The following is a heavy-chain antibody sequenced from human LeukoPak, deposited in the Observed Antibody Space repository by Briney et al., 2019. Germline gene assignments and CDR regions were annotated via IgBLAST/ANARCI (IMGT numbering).Heavy chain of an antibody. CDR1: GYSFTSYG. CDR2: ISACNGNT. V-gene: IGHV1-18*01. D-gene: IGHD3-22*01. Sequence: ASVKVSCKASGYSFTSYGISWVRQAPGQGLEWMGWISACNGNTNYAQKLQGRVTMITDTSTSTAYMELRSLRSDDTAVYYCARADEYYSDSSGYYPRQEYYFDYWGQGTLVTVSS. J-gene: IGHJ4*02. CDR3: ARADEYYSDSSGYYPRQEYYFDY.